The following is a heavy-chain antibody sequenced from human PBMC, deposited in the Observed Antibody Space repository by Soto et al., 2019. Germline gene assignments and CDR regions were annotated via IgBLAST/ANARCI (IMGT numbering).Heavy chain of an antibody. J-gene: IGHJ4*02. Sequence: SETLSLTCTVSGASTSSSFYYWGWIRQPPGKGLEWIGSISNSGDTYYNPSLKSRVTISVDTSKNQFSLKLTSVTAADTAVYHCARLAIRYYFDNWGQGTLVTVSS. CDR2: ISNSGDT. CDR3: ARLAIRYYFDN. V-gene: IGHV4-39*01. CDR1: GASTSSSFYY.